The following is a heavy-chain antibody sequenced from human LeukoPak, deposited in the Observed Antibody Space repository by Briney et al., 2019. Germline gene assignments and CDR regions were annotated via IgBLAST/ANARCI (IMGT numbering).Heavy chain of an antibody. Sequence: PGGSLRLSCAASGFTFSSYGMHWVRQAPGKGLEWVAFIRYDGSNKYYADSVKGRFTISRENSKNTLYLQMNSLRAEDTAVYYCAKGLDSSGYFDYWGQGTLVTVSS. V-gene: IGHV3-30*02. CDR3: AKGLDSSGYFDY. J-gene: IGHJ4*02. D-gene: IGHD3-22*01. CDR1: GFTFSSYG. CDR2: IRYDGSNK.